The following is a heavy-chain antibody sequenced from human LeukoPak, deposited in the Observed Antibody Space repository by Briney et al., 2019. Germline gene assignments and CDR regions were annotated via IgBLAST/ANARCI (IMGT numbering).Heavy chain of an antibody. D-gene: IGHD1-1*01. Sequence: PSETLSLTCAVYGGSFSGYYWSWIRQPPGKGLEWIGNIYYSGSTYYNPSLKSRVTISVDTSKNQFSLQLSSVTAADTAVFYCARLDATSGTWVDYWGQGILVTVSS. CDR1: GGSFSGYY. J-gene: IGHJ4*02. CDR3: ARLDATSGTWVDY. V-gene: IGHV4-34*01. CDR2: IYYSGST.